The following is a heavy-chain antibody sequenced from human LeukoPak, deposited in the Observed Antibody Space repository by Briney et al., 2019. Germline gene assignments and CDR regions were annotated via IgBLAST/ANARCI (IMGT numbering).Heavy chain of an antibody. CDR3: AKDRERWLQPYTGGGY. J-gene: IGHJ4*02. Sequence: SETLSLTCTVSGGSISSSSYYWGWIRQPPGKGLEWIGSIYYSGSTYYNPSLKSRVTISVDTSKNQFSLKLSSVTAADTAVYYCAKDRERWLQPYTGGGYWGQGTLVTVSS. V-gene: IGHV4-39*07. D-gene: IGHD5-24*01. CDR1: GGSISSSSYY. CDR2: IYYSGST.